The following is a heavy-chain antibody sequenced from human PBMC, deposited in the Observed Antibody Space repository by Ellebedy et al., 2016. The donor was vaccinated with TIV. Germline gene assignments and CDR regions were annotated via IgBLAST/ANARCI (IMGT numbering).Heavy chain of an antibody. CDR2: IKQDGSEK. V-gene: IGHV3-7*01. CDR3: ARTRGGEFDS. Sequence: GGSLRLSXAASGFTFSTYWMSWVRQAPGKGLEWVANIKQDGSEKNYVDSVKGRFIISRDNGKNSVYLQMSSLRGEDTAVYYCARTRGGEFDSWGQGTLVTVSS. D-gene: IGHD3-10*01. J-gene: IGHJ4*02. CDR1: GFTFSTYW.